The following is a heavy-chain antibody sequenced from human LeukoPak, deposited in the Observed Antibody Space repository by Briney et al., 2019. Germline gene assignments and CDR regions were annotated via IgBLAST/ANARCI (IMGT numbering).Heavy chain of an antibody. CDR1: GFTFSDYY. D-gene: IGHD6-19*01. CDR2: ISTSGSTI. V-gene: IGHV3-11*01. CDR3: ASRYSSGIDY. Sequence: RGSLRLSCAASGFTFSDYYMSWIRQAPGKGLEWVSYISTSGSTIYYADSVKGRFTISRDNAKNSLYLQMNSLRAEDTAVYYCASRYSSGIDYWGQGTLVTVSS. J-gene: IGHJ4*02.